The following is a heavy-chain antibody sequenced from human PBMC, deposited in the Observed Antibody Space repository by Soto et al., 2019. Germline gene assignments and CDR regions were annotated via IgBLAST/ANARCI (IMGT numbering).Heavy chain of an antibody. CDR1: GGSISPYY. V-gene: IGHV4-59*01. J-gene: IGHJ6*03. Sequence: SETLSLTCTVSGGSISPYYWSWIRQPPGKGLEWIGYVYYSGNTNYNPSLESRVTISVDTSRNRFSLNLTSATAADTAVYYCARTGAAASLAHYYMDVWGRGTVVTVSS. D-gene: IGHD6-13*01. CDR3: ARTGAAASLAHYYMDV. CDR2: VYYSGNT.